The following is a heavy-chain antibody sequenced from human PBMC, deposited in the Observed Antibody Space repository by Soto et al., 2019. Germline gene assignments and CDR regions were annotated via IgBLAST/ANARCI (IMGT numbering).Heavy chain of an antibody. Sequence: HTLSGTWAITGNGFTCIIAAWKRIRLSPSRGLEWLARTYYRSRWYNDYAVSVRSRITVNADTSKNQFSLQLTSVTPEDTAIYYCAGTTSHHQVYPDVWGRGTTVTVSS. CDR2: TYYRSRWYN. J-gene: IGHJ6*04. D-gene: IGHD1-1*01. V-gene: IGHV6-1*01. CDR1: GNGFTCIIAA. CDR3: AGTTSHHQVYPDV.